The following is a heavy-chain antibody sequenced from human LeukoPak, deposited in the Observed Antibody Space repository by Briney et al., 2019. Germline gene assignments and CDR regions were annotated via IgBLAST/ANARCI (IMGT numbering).Heavy chain of an antibody. CDR1: GDSISRGNYY. D-gene: IGHD4-23*01. CDR2: IYTSGST. CDR3: ARLSVVSPHRYFDL. V-gene: IGHV4-61*02. Sequence: PSQTLSLTCTVSGDSISRGNYYWSWIRQPAGKGLEWIGRIYTSGSTNYNPSLKSRVTISLDTSKNQFSLKLTSVTAADTAVYYCARLSVVSPHRYFDLWGRGTLVTVSS. J-gene: IGHJ2*01.